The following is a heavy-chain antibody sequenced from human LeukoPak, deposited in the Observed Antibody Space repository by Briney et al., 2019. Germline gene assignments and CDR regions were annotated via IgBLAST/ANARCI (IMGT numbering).Heavy chain of an antibody. CDR1: GGTFSSYA. V-gene: IGHV1-69*05. D-gene: IGHD4-17*01. Sequence: SVKVSCKASGGTFSSYAISWVRQAPGQGLEWMGRIIPIFGTANYAQKFQGRVTITTDGSTSTAYMELSSLRSEDTAVYYCARGEAGVTIAIPTAFDIWGQGTMVTVSS. CDR3: ARGEAGVTIAIPTAFDI. CDR2: IIPIFGTA. J-gene: IGHJ3*02.